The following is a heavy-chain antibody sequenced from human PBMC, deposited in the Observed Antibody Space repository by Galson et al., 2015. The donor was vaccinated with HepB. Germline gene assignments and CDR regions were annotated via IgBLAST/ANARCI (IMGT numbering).Heavy chain of an antibody. CDR3: ARHPLGQQLVGWFDP. J-gene: IGHJ5*02. CDR1: GSSFTSYW. D-gene: IGHD6-13*01. CDR2: IDPSDSYT. V-gene: IGHV5-10-1*01. Sequence: QSGAEVKKPGESLRISCKGSGSSFTSYWISWVRQMPGKGLKWMGRIDPSDSYTNYSPSFQGHVTISADKSISTAYLQWSSLKASDTAMYYCARHPLGQQLVGWFDPWGQGTLVTVSS.